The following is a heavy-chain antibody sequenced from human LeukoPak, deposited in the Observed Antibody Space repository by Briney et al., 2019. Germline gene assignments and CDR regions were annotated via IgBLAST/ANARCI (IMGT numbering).Heavy chain of an antibody. J-gene: IGHJ4*02. CDR1: GFIFCSYS. CDR2: ISYDGSDQ. CDR3: ARSFSGSYPDFDY. Sequence: SGGSLRLSCAASGFIFCSYSMHWVRQAPGKGLEWVALISYDGSDQFYADSVKGRFTISRDNSKNTLYLQMNSLRAEDTAVYYCARSFSGSYPDFDYWGQGALVTVSS. D-gene: IGHD1-26*01. V-gene: IGHV3-30*04.